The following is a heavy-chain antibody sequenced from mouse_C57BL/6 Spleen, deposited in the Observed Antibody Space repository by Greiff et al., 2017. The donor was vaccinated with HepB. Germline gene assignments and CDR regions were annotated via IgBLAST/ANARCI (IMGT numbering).Heavy chain of an antibody. Sequence: EVNVVESGGGLVKPGGSLKLSCAASGFTFSSYAMSWVRQTPEKRLEWVATISDGGSYTYYPDNVKGRFTISRDNAKNNLYLQMSHLKSEDTAMYYCARDLWPGYFDVWGTGTTVTVSS. D-gene: IGHD1-1*02. V-gene: IGHV5-4*01. J-gene: IGHJ1*03. CDR1: GFTFSSYA. CDR3: ARDLWPGYFDV. CDR2: ISDGGSYT.